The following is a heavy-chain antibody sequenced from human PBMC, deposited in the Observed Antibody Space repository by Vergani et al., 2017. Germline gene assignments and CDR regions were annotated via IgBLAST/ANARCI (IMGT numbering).Heavy chain of an antibody. Sequence: QVQLQQWGAGLLKPSETLYLTCAVYGGSFSGYYWSWIRQPPGKGLEWIGEINHSGSTNYNPSLKSRVTISVDTSKNQFSLKLSSVTAADTAVYYCARAXGGYCSSTSCPFDYWGQGTLVTVSS. D-gene: IGHD2-2*01. J-gene: IGHJ4*02. CDR2: INHSGST. CDR3: ARAXGGYCSSTSCPFDY. V-gene: IGHV4-34*01. CDR1: GGSFSGYY.